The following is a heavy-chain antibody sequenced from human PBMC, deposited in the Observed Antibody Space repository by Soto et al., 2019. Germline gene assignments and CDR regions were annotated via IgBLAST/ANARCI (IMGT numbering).Heavy chain of an antibody. CDR3: AIEGYSSSWYPNFDY. Sequence: GGSLRLSCAASGFTFSSYSMNWVRQAPGKGLEWVSYISSSSSTIYYADSVKGRFTISRDNAKNSLYLQMNSLRAEDTAVYYCAIEGYSSSWYPNFDYWGQGTLVTVSS. CDR1: GFTFSSYS. J-gene: IGHJ4*02. D-gene: IGHD6-13*01. CDR2: ISSSSSTI. V-gene: IGHV3-48*01.